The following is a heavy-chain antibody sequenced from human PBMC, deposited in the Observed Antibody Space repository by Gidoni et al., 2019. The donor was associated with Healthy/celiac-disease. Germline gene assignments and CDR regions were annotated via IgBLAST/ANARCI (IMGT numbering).Heavy chain of an antibody. J-gene: IGHJ6*02. CDR2: ISWNSGSI. CDR1: GFTFDDYS. V-gene: IGHV3-9*01. CDR3: AKLAVGRPLYSYGPGGGDYYYYGMDV. D-gene: IGHD5-18*01. Sequence: EVQLVEPGGGLVQPGRSLRLPCAASGFTFDDYSMHWFRQAPGKGLGLFSVISWNSGSIGYANSVKGRFTISRDNAKNSLYLQMNSLRAEDTALYYCAKLAVGRPLYSYGPGGGDYYYYGMDVWGQGTTVTVSS.